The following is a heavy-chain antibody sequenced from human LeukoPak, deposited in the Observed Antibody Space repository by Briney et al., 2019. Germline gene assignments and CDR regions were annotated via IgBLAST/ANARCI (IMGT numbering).Heavy chain of an antibody. CDR3: ARAPGYDFWSGYREGDAFDI. V-gene: IGHV4-39*01. D-gene: IGHD3-3*01. CDR2: IHYSGST. CDR1: GGSISSSNYY. Sequence: PSETLSLTCTVSGGSISSSNYYWGWIRQPPGKGLEWIESIHYSGSTYYNPSLKSRVTISVDTSKNQVSLKLTSVTAADTAVYYCARAPGYDFWSGYREGDAFDIWGQGTMVTVSS. J-gene: IGHJ3*02.